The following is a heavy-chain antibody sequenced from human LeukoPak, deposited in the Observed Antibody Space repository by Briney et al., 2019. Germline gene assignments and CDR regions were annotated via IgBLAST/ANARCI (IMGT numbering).Heavy chain of an antibody. D-gene: IGHD3-22*01. CDR2: LSGSGTTT. J-gene: IGHJ4*02. V-gene: IGHV3-23*01. Sequence: GGSLRLSCAASGFTFSDYAMSWVRQVPGKGLEWVSTLSGSGTTTFYANSVKGRFTISRDSSKNTLYLQMNNLGAADTALYYCTKDYDTVGYYSSDYWGQGTLVTVSS. CDR3: TKDYDTVGYYSSDY. CDR1: GFTFSDYA.